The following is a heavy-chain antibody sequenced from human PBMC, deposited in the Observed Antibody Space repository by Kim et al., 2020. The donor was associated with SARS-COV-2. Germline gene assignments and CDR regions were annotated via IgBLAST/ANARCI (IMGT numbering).Heavy chain of an antibody. CDR2: ISSSSSTI. V-gene: IGHV3-48*04. J-gene: IGHJ4*02. CDR3: ARAQDLHYGGNPGGFDY. Sequence: GGSLRLSCAASGFTFSSYSMHWVRQAPGKGLVWVSCISSSSSTIYYADSVKGRFTISRDNAKNSLYLQMNSLRAEDTAVYYCARAQDLHYGGNPGGFDYWGQGTLVTVSS. D-gene: IGHD4-17*01. CDR1: GFTFSSYS.